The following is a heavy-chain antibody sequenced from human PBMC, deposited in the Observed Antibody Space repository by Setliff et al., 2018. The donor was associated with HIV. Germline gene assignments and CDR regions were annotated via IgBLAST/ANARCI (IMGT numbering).Heavy chain of an antibody. D-gene: IGHD2-15*01. CDR1: GYTFTSYG. CDR3: ARDLSHAVVVSASALHI. Sequence: ASVKVSCKASGYTFTSYGISWVRQAPGQGLEWMGWISAYNGNTNYAQKLQGRVTVTSDTSTSTLHMELSSLRSDDTAVYYCARDLSHAVVVSASALHIWGQGTMVTVS. V-gene: IGHV1-18*01. J-gene: IGHJ3*02. CDR2: ISAYNGNT.